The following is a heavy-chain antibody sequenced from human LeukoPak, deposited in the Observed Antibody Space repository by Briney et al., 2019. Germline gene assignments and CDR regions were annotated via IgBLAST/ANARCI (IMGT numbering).Heavy chain of an antibody. D-gene: IGHD1-26*01. CDR1: GFTFSNYA. J-gene: IGHJ4*02. CDR3: ARGSYYGYYYFDY. CDR2: ISRSGGST. Sequence: GGSLRLSCAASGFTFSNYAMSWVRQAPGKGLEWVSGISRSGGSTNYPDSVKGRFTISRDNSKSTLYLQMNSLRAEDTAVYYCARGSYYGYYYFDYWGQGTLVTVSS. V-gene: IGHV3-23*01.